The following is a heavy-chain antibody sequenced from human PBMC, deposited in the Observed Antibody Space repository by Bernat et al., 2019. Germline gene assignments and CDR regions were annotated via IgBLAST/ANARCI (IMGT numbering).Heavy chain of an antibody. CDR3: ARGGRTSGYYDSSGCSMDV. CDR2: IWYDGSNK. Sequence: QVQLVESGGGVVQPGRSLRLSCAASGFTFSSYGMHWVRQAPGKGLEWVAVIWYDGSNKYYADSVKGRFTISRDNSKNTLYLQMNSLGAEDTAVYYCARGGRTSGYYDSSGCSMDVGGQGTTVTVAS. J-gene: IGHJ6*02. CDR1: GFTFSSYG. D-gene: IGHD3-22*01. V-gene: IGHV3-33*01.